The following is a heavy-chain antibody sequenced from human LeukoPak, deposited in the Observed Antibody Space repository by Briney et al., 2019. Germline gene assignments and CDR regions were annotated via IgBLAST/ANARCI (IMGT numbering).Heavy chain of an antibody. V-gene: IGHV4-39*02. CDR2: ISYSGGT. Sequence: SETLSLTCTVSDGSIINNNHYWGWTRQPPGKGLEWIGSISYSGGTAYNPSLRSRVTISVDTSKDQFSLKVNSVTAADTAVYYCAREVEYYDSSGYRPHAFDIWGQGTLVTVSS. CDR3: AREVEYYDSSGYRPHAFDI. D-gene: IGHD3-22*01. J-gene: IGHJ3*02. CDR1: DGSIINNNHY.